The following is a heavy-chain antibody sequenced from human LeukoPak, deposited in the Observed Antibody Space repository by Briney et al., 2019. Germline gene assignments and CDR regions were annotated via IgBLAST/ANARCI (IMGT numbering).Heavy chain of an antibody. CDR2: INPNSGGT. Sequence: ASVKVSCKASGYTFTCYYMHWVRQAPGQGLEWMGRINPNSGGTNYAQKFQGRVTMTRDTAISTAYMELSRLRSDDTAVYYCARDLSYCSGGSCDAFDIWGQGTMVTVSS. J-gene: IGHJ3*02. CDR3: ARDLSYCSGGSCDAFDI. CDR1: GYTFTCYY. D-gene: IGHD2-15*01. V-gene: IGHV1-2*06.